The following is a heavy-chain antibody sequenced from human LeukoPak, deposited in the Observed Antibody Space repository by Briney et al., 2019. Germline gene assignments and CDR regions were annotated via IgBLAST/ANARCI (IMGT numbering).Heavy chain of an antibody. CDR3: ASRDYGSGSYQGAPVDY. Sequence: ASVKVSCKASGGTFSSYAISWVRQAPGQGLEWMGRIIPILGIANYAQKFQGRVTITADKSTSTAYMELSSLRSEDTAVYYCASRDYGSGSYQGAPVDYWGQGTLVTVSS. D-gene: IGHD3-10*01. V-gene: IGHV1-69*04. CDR2: IIPILGIA. J-gene: IGHJ4*02. CDR1: GGTFSSYA.